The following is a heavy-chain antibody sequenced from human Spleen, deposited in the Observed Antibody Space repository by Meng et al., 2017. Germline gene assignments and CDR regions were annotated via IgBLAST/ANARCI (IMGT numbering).Heavy chain of an antibody. Sequence: HVPLVQAGAEVKQPRPSVKDSCKASGYTFTSYGISWVRQAPGQGLEWMGWISAYNGNTNYAQKLQGRVTLTTDTSTSTVYMDLSSLRSEDTAVYFCARGRTITTIPSYYYYGMDVWGQGTTVTVSS. CDR2: ISAYNGNT. CDR1: GYTFTSYG. CDR3: ARGRTITTIPSYYYYGMDV. D-gene: IGHD4-11*01. J-gene: IGHJ6*02. V-gene: IGHV1-18*01.